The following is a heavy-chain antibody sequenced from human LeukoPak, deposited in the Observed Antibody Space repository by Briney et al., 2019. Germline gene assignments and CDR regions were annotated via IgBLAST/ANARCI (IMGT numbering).Heavy chain of an antibody. Sequence: PGGSLRHSCAASGFTFSRSAMSWVRQAPGKGLEWVSSISGSGSDTYHADSVKGRFTISRDNFKNTLYLQMNSLRAEDTAVYYCAKDPHDFTAYWGQGTLVTVSS. CDR3: AKDPHDFTAY. CDR2: ISGSGSDT. CDR1: GFTFSRSA. J-gene: IGHJ4*02. V-gene: IGHV3-23*01. D-gene: IGHD2-21*02.